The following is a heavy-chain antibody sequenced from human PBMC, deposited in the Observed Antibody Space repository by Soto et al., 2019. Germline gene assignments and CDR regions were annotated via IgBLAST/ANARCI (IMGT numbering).Heavy chain of an antibody. J-gene: IGHJ3*02. D-gene: IGHD2-21*02. Sequence: KTSETLSLTCTVSGGSISSGDYYWSWIRQPPGKGLEWIGYIYYSGSTYYNPSLKSRVTISVDTSKNQFSLKLSSVTAADTAVYYCARDQTRGLVTAIRPEAFDIWGQGTMVTVSS. V-gene: IGHV4-30-4*01. CDR2: IYYSGST. CDR1: GGSISSGDYY. CDR3: ARDQTRGLVTAIRPEAFDI.